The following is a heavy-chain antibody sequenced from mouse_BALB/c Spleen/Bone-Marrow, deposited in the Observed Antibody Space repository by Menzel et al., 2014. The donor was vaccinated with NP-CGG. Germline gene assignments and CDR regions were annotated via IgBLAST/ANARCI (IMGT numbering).Heavy chain of an antibody. V-gene: IGHV14-3*02. J-gene: IGHJ4*01. CDR1: GFNIKDTY. CDR2: IDPANGNT. D-gene: IGHD2-4*01. CDR3: ARDDYDDYYAMDY. Sequence: EVKLVESGAELVKPGASVKLSCTASGFNIKDTYMHWVKQRPEQGLEWIGRIDPANGNTKYDPNSQDKATITTDTSSNTAYLQLSSLTSEDTAVYYCARDDYDDYYAMDYWGQGTSVTVSS.